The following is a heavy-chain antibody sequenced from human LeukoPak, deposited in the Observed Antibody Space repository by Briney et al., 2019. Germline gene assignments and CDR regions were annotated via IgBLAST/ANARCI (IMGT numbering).Heavy chain of an antibody. V-gene: IGHV3-33*01. CDR3: ARDTTRDFYDSSGYYHGHLDY. D-gene: IGHD3-22*01. J-gene: IGHJ4*02. CDR1: GFTFSNYG. CDR2: VWYDGSNK. Sequence: PGGSLRLSCAASGFTFSNYGMHRVRQAPGKGLEWVAAVWYDGSNKYYSDSVKGRFTISRDNSKNTLYLQMNSLRAEDTAVYYCARDTTRDFYDSSGYYHGHLDYWGQGTLVTVSS.